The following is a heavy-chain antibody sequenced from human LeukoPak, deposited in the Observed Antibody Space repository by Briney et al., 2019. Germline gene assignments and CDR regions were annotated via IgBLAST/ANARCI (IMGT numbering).Heavy chain of an antibody. Sequence: GGSLRLSCAASGFTFSSYSMNWVRQAPGKGLEWVSSISSSRSYIYYADSVKGRFTISRDNAKNSLYLQMNSLRVEDTAVYYCARALPHRRLMDTTMEQHWFDPWGQGTLVTVSS. CDR1: GFTFSSYS. D-gene: IGHD5-18*01. J-gene: IGHJ5*02. CDR2: ISSSRSYI. V-gene: IGHV3-21*04. CDR3: ARALPHRRLMDTTMEQHWFDP.